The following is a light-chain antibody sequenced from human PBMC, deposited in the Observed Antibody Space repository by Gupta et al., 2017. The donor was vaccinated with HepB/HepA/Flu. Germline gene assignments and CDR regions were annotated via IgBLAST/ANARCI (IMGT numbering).Light chain of an antibody. J-gene: IGLJ3*02. CDR2: DVT. V-gene: IGLV2-14*01. CDR1: SIGAYNF. Sequence: SALTQPASVSGSLGQSITISCTGSSIGAYNFVSWSQQHPDKAHKLIIYDVTERTSGVANRFSGSKSGNTASLTISGLQAEDEADYYCCSNTGTNSWVFGGGTKLTVL. CDR3: CSNTGTNSWV.